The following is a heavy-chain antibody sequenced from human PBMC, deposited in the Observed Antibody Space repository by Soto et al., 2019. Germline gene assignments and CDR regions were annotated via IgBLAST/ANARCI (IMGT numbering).Heavy chain of an antibody. CDR2: IYHSGST. CDR3: ARAHYGSGSYSWCDH. J-gene: IGHJ5*02. V-gene: IGHV4-38-2*01. CDR1: GYSISSGYY. Sequence: PSETLSLTCAVSGYSISSGYYWGWIRQPPGKGLEWIGSIYHSGSTYYNPSLKSRVTISVDTSKNQFSLKLSSVTAADTAVYYCARAHYGSGSYSWCDHWGEGTLVPVS. D-gene: IGHD3-10*01.